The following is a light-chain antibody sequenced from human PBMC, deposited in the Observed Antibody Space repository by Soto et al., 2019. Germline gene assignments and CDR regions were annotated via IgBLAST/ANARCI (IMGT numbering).Light chain of an antibody. CDR2: GAS. J-gene: IGKJ1*01. V-gene: IGKV3-20*01. CDR3: QQYGSSPMT. Sequence: IVMTQSPATLAVSPGERSTLSCRASEGVGSAYLAWYQQKPGQAPRLLIYGASSRATGIPDRFSGSGSGTDFTLTISRLEPEDFAVYYCQQYGSSPMTFGQGTKVDIK. CDR1: EGVGSAY.